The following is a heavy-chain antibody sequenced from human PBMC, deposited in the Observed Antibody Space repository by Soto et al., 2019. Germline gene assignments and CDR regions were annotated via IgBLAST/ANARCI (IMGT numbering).Heavy chain of an antibody. J-gene: IGHJ5*02. D-gene: IGHD3-22*01. V-gene: IGHV3-7*01. CDR1: GFTFSSYW. CDR2: IKQDESEK. CDR3: ARSPTLRHYYDSSGSWFDP. Sequence: GGSLRLSCAASGFTFSSYWMSWVRQAPGKGLEWVANIKQDESEKYYVDSVKGRFTISRDNAKNSLYLQMNSLRAEDTAVYYCARSPTLRHYYDSSGSWFDPWGQGTLVTVSS.